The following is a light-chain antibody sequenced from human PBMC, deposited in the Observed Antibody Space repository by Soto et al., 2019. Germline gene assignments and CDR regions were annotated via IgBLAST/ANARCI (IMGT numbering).Light chain of an antibody. CDR1: STDVGAYKY. J-gene: IGLJ2*01. V-gene: IGLV2-14*01. CDR3: SSYTSSNTHVL. Sequence: QSALTQPASVSGSPGQSITISCTGTSTDVGAYKYVSWYQQHPGKAPKLIIYDVSNRPSGVSNRFSGSKSGNTASLTISGLQAEDESDYYCSSYTSSNTHVLFGGGTKLTVL. CDR2: DVS.